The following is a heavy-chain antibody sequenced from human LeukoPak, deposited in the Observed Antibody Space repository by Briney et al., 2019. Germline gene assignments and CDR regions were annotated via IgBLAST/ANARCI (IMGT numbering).Heavy chain of an antibody. CDR2: IYYSGST. D-gene: IGHD3-22*01. CDR1: GGSISSYY. Sequence: KPSETLSLTCTVSGGSISSYYWSWIRQPPGKGLEWIGYIYYSGSTNYNPSLKSRVTISVDTSKNQFSLKLSSVTAADTAVYYCAREGRHYYDSSGYYQYFDYWGQGTLVTVSS. J-gene: IGHJ4*02. V-gene: IGHV4-59*13. CDR3: AREGRHYYDSSGYYQYFDY.